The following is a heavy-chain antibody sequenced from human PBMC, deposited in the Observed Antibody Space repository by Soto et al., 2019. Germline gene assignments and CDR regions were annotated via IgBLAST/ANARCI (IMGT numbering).Heavy chain of an antibody. V-gene: IGHV5-51*01. D-gene: IGHD4-17*01. Sequence: GESLMIWCKGSGYSFTSCWIGWLLQMPGKGLEWMGIIYPGDPDTRYSPSFQGQVHISADKYISTAYLQWSSLKASDTAVSYCERCYGDYKVDAFEIWGKGTTVTV. CDR1: GYSFTSCW. CDR3: ERCYGDYKVDAFEI. CDR2: IYPGDPDT. J-gene: IGHJ3*02.